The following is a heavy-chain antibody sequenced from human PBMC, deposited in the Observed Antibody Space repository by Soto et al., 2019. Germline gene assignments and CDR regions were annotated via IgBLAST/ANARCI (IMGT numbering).Heavy chain of an antibody. CDR1: GFTFRSYV. Sequence: QVQLVESGGGVVQPGTSLRVSCVASGFTFRSYVIHWVRQAPGKGLEWVALTSYDGTNKYYGDSVRGRFTISRDNSRNTVDLQMDRLRVEDTAVYYCARWGARGGLDVWGQGTLVSVSS. D-gene: IGHD3-16*01. CDR2: TSYDGTNK. V-gene: IGHV3-30*19. CDR3: ARWGARGGLDV. J-gene: IGHJ1*01.